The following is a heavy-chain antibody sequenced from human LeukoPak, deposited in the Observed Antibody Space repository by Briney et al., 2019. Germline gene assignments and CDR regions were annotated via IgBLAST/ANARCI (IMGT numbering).Heavy chain of an antibody. CDR1: GYTFTCYY. CDR2: INPNSGGT. CDR3: ARVRCSSTSCYSGSPRLDP. Sequence: ASVKVSCKASGYTFTCYYMHWVRQAPGQGLEWMGSINPNSGGTNYAQKFQGRVTMTRDTSISTAYMELSRLRSDDTAVYYCARVRCSSTSCYSGSPRLDPWGQGTLVTVSS. V-gene: IGHV1-2*02. D-gene: IGHD2-2*01. J-gene: IGHJ5*02.